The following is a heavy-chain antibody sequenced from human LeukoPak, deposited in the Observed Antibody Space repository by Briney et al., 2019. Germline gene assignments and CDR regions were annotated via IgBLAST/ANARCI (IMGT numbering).Heavy chain of an antibody. CDR3: ALYDTSGYSDY. V-gene: IGHV4-59*01. CDR1: GDSIRNYY. CDR2: MYYGGST. J-gene: IGHJ4*02. D-gene: IGHD3-22*01. Sequence: PSETLSLTCTVSGDSIRNYYWSWIRQPPGKGLECIGYMYYGGSTNYNPSLKSRVSMSIDTSKNLFSLKLSSVTAADTAVYYCALYDTSGYSDYWGQGTLVTVSS.